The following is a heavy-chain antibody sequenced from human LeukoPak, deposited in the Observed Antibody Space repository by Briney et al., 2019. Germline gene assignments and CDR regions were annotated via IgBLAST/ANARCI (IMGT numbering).Heavy chain of an antibody. Sequence: GGSLRLSCAASGFTVSSNYMSWVRQAPGKGLEWVSVIYSGGSTYYADSVKGRFTISRDNSKNTLYLQMNSLRAEDTAVYYCASHPGTSAGWHAGAFDIWGQGTMVTVSS. J-gene: IGHJ3*02. CDR1: GFTVSSNY. CDR3: ASHPGTSAGWHAGAFDI. CDR2: IYSGGST. D-gene: IGHD6-13*01. V-gene: IGHV3-53*01.